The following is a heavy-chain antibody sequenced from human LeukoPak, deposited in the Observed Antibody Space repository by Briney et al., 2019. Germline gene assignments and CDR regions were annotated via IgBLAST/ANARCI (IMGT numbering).Heavy chain of an antibody. J-gene: IGHJ4*02. CDR2: IYFGGTT. CDR3: ARGDGVYVY. V-gene: IGHV3-53*01. D-gene: IGHD5/OR15-5a*01. CDR1: GFTVSSNY. Sequence: GGSLRLSCAASGFTVSSNYMTWVRQAPGQGLEWVSVIYFGGTTYYADSVKGRFTISRDNSKNTVYLQMNSLRVEDTAVYYCARGDGVYVYWGQGTLVTVSA.